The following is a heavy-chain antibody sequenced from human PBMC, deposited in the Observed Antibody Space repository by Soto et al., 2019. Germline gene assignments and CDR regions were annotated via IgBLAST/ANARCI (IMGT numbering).Heavy chain of an antibody. CDR2: ISYDGSNK. CDR1: GFTFSSYA. Sequence: QVQLVESGGGVVQPGRSLRLSCAASGFTFSSYAMHWVRQAPGKGLEWVAVISYDGSNKYYADSVKGRFTISRDNSKNTLYLQMNSVRAEDTAVYYCARESRYYDILTGFYYCYGMDVWGQGTTVTVSS. CDR3: ARESRYYDILTGFYYCYGMDV. V-gene: IGHV3-30-3*01. D-gene: IGHD3-9*01. J-gene: IGHJ6*02.